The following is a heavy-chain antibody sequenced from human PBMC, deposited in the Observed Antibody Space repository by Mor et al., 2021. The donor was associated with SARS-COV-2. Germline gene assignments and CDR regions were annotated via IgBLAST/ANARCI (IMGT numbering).Heavy chain of an antibody. CDR3: ARAPSCSGGSCNSYYFYGMDV. V-gene: IGHV4-4*07. Sequence: IGRIYSTGSTNYNPSLKSRVTMSVDTSTNRFSLKLSSVTAADTAVYYCARAPSCSGGSCNSYYFYGMDVWGQG. D-gene: IGHD2-15*01. CDR2: IYSTGST. J-gene: IGHJ6*02.